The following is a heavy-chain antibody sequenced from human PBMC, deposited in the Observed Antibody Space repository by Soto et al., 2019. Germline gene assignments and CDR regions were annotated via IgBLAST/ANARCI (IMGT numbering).Heavy chain of an antibody. CDR2: IIPIFGTA. J-gene: IGHJ5*02. D-gene: IGHD6-6*01. Sequence: SVKFSCKASGGTFSSYAISWVRQAPGQGLEWMGGIIPIFGTANYAQKFQGRVTITADESTSTAYMELSSLRSEDTAVYYCARGIVARPTPDIWFDPWGQGTLVTVSS. V-gene: IGHV1-69*13. CDR3: ARGIVARPTPDIWFDP. CDR1: GGTFSSYA.